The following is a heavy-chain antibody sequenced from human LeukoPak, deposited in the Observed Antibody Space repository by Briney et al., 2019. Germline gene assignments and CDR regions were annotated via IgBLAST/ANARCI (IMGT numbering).Heavy chain of an antibody. CDR1: GGSISSYY. D-gene: IGHD2-2*01. Sequence: SETLSLTCTVSGGSISSYYWSWIRQPPGKGLEWIGYIYYSGSTNYNPSLKSRVTISVDTSKNQFPLKLSSVTAADTAVYYCARGVGYCSSTSCYHYYYYYYMDVWGKGTTVTVSS. J-gene: IGHJ6*03. CDR2: IYYSGST. CDR3: ARGVGYCSSTSCYHYYYYYYMDV. V-gene: IGHV4-59*01.